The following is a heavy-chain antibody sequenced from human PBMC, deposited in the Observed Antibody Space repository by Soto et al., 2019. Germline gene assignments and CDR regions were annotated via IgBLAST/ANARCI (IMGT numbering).Heavy chain of an antibody. Sequence: LSLTCTVSGGSISSGDYYWSWIRQPPGKGLEWIGYIYYSGSTYYNPSLKSRVTISVDTSKNQFSLKLSSVTAADTAVYYCATSIAAAGLNWFDPWGQGTLVTVSS. V-gene: IGHV4-30-4*01. D-gene: IGHD6-13*01. CDR2: IYYSGST. CDR1: GGSISSGDYY. J-gene: IGHJ5*02. CDR3: ATSIAAAGLNWFDP.